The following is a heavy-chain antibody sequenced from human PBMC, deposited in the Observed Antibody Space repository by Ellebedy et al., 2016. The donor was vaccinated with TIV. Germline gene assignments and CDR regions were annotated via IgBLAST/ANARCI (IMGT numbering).Heavy chain of an antibody. V-gene: IGHV3-53*01. CDR1: GFTVSLNY. CDR3: ARFWGGYCGRRSCYADY. J-gene: IGHJ4*01. D-gene: IGHD2-2*01. CDR2: IYNDGST. Sequence: PGGSLRLSCAGSGFTVSLNYMGWVRQAPGKGLEWVSLIYNDGSTYYADSVKGRFTTSTDNSKNTVFLQMNSLGVDDTAVYFCARFWGGYCGRRSCYADYWGHGTLVTVSS.